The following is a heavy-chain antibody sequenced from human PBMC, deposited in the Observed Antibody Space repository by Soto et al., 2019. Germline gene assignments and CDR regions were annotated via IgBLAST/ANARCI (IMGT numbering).Heavy chain of an antibody. J-gene: IGHJ5*02. CDR2: TYYSGST. Sequence: SETLSLTCTVSGGSISSSSYYWGWIRQPPGKGLEWIGSTYYSGSTYYNPSLKSRVTISVDTSKNQFSLKLSSVTAADTAVYYCARRVCGGSCYIYEVWFDPWGQGTLVT. D-gene: IGHD2-15*01. CDR3: ARRVCGGSCYIYEVWFDP. V-gene: IGHV4-39*01. CDR1: GGSISSSSYY.